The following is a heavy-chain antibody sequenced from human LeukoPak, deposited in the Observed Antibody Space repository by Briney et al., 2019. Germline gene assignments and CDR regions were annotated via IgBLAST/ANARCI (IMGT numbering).Heavy chain of an antibody. CDR3: AKRDTTY. CDR1: RFTFSNYW. CDR2: ISDSGGST. D-gene: IGHD1-26*01. J-gene: IGHJ4*02. V-gene: IGHV3-23*01. Sequence: PGGSLRLSCTASRFTFSNYWMSWVRQAPGKGLEWVSAISDSGGSTYYADSVKGRFTISRDNSKNTLYLQMNSLRAEDTAIYYCAKRDTTYWGQGTLVTVSS.